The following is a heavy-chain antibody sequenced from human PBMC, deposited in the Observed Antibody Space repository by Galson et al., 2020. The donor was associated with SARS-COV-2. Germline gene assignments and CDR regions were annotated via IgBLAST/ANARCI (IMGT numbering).Heavy chain of an antibody. Sequence: GGSLRLSCAASGFTFRNYAMSWVRQAPGKGLEWVSAISGSGGSTYYADSVKGRLTISRDNSKNTRYLQMNSLRAEDAAIYYCAMENSGYDDRWYDFDPWGQGSLVTVSS. D-gene: IGHD5-12*01. V-gene: IGHV3-23*01. J-gene: IGHJ5*02. CDR2: ISGSGGST. CDR1: GFTFRNYA. CDR3: AMENSGYDDRWYDFDP.